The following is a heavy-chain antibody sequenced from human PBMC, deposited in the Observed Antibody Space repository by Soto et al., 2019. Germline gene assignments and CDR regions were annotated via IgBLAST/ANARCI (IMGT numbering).Heavy chain of an antibody. CDR1: GFTFTFESYE. D-gene: IGHD1-1*01. V-gene: IGHV3-48*03. Sequence: PGGSLRLSCEASGFTFTFESYEMNWVRQAPGKGLEWVAYISSLGHTTYYADSVKGRFTISRDNAKNLLFLEMNTLRGEDTAVYYSAGDTEGYKGRDVWGKGTTGTGAS. J-gene: IGHJ6*04. CDR3: AGDTEGYKGRDV. CDR2: ISSLGHTT.